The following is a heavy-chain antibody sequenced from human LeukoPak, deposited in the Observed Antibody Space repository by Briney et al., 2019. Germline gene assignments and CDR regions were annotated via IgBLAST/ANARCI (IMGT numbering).Heavy chain of an antibody. CDR3: ARSGDYCSSTGCYAVY. CDR1: GGSFSGYY. V-gene: IGHV4-34*01. Sequence: SETLSLTCAVYGGSFSGYYWSWIRQPPGKGPEWIGEINHSGSTNYNPSLKSRVTISVDTSKNQFSLKLSSVTAADTAVYYCARSGDYCSSTGCYAVYWGQGTLVTVSS. D-gene: IGHD2-2*01. J-gene: IGHJ4*02. CDR2: INHSGST.